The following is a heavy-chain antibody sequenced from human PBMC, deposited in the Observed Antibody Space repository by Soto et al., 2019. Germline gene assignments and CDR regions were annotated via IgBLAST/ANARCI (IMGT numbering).Heavy chain of an antibody. CDR1: GXSVGSGGHD. J-gene: IGHJ4*02. V-gene: IGHV4-31*03. CDR2: IYYSGST. CDR3: ARDQALAPTVWGY. Sequence: TLSLPCSVSGXSVGSGGHDWNWIRQRQEKGLEWIGYIYYSGSTHYNPSLRSRLTISLDTSKKQFFLRLVSVTAADTALYYCARDQALAPTVWGYWGQGIQVTVS. D-gene: IGHD7-27*01.